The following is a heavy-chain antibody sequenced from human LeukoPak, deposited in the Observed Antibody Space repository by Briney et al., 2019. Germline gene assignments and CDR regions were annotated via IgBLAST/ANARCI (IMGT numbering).Heavy chain of an antibody. CDR3: ATHGPPGGFNAFDF. D-gene: IGHD4-23*01. V-gene: IGHV3-30*04. CDR2: ISYDATDK. CDR1: GVTFRIYA. Sequence: GGSLRLSCTASGVTFRIYAMHWVRQAPGKGLEWVAVISYDATDKYYADSVKGRFTISRDNSKNTLYLQMNSLRTYDTAVYYCATHGPPGGFNAFDFWGQGTRVTVSS. J-gene: IGHJ3*01.